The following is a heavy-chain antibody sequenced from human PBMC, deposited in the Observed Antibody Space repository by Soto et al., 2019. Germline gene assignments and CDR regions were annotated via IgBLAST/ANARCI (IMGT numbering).Heavy chain of an antibody. J-gene: IGHJ4*02. V-gene: IGHV4-34*01. CDR1: GGSFSGYY. CDR2: INHSGST. D-gene: IGHD2-15*01. CDR3: ARGRTLIAGTSFGY. Sequence: SETLSLTSAVYGGSFSGYYWTWIRQPPGKGLEWIGEINHSGSTNYKPSLTSRVTISVDTSKNQLSLKMSSVTAADTAVYYCARGRTLIAGTSFGYWGQGTLITVSS.